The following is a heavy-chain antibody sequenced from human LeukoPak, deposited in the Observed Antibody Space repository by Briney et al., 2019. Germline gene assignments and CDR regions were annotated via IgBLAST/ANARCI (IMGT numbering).Heavy chain of an antibody. Sequence: SETLSLTCKVSGGSISSSSYYWGWIRQPPGKGLEWIGIIYYSGSTYYNPSLKSRVTISVDTSKNQFSLKLSSVTAADTAVYYCARISRRDYYYYYYMDVWGKGTTVTVSS. D-gene: IGHD2-2*01. CDR2: IYYSGST. CDR3: ARISRRDYYYYYYMDV. J-gene: IGHJ6*03. CDR1: GGSISSSSYY. V-gene: IGHV4-39*07.